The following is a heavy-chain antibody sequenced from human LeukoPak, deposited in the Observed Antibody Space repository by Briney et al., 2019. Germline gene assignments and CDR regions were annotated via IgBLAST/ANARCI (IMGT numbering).Heavy chain of an antibody. V-gene: IGHV4-61*01. CDR2: MYYSGST. J-gene: IGHJ5*02. CDR3: ARGGGYTYGYNWFDP. D-gene: IGHD5-18*01. CDR1: GYSISSGYY. Sequence: SETLSLTCTVSGYSISSGYYWGWIRQPPGKGLEWIGYMYYSGSTHYNPSFKSRVTISVDTSNNRFSLKLSSVTAADTAVYYCARGGGYTYGYNWFDPWGQGTLLTVSS.